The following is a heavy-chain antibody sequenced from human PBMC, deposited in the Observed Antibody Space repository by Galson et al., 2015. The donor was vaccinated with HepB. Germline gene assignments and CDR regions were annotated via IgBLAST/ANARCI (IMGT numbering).Heavy chain of an antibody. CDR2: ISAYNGNR. Sequence: SVKVSCKASGYTLTSHGISWVRQAPGQGLEWMGWISAYNGNRNYVQKFQGRVTMTTDTPTSTAYMDLRSLRSDDTAVYYCARDSYDSSGSFMDVWGQWTTVTVSS. V-gene: IGHV1-18*04. CDR1: GYTLTSHG. CDR3: ARDSYDSSGSFMDV. J-gene: IGHJ6*02. D-gene: IGHD3-22*01.